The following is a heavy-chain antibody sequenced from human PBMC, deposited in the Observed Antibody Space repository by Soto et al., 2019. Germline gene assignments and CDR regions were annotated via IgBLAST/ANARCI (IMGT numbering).Heavy chain of an antibody. V-gene: IGHV4-59*01. CDR2: IYYSGST. J-gene: IGHJ5*02. CDR1: GGSFSGYY. CDR3: ARAYYYGSGSYYNGIDP. D-gene: IGHD3-10*01. Sequence: SETLSLTCAVYGGSFSGYYWSWIRQPPGKGLEWIGYIYYSGSTNYNPSLKSRVTISVDTSKNQFSLKLSSVTAADTAVYYCARAYYYGSGSYYNGIDPWGQGTLVTVSS.